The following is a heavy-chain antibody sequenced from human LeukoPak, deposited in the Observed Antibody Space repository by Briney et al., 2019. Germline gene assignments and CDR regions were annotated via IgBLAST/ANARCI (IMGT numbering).Heavy chain of an antibody. J-gene: IGHJ4*02. V-gene: IGHV3-43D*04. CDR3: AKWGGDYGGGFDY. D-gene: IGHD4-17*01. Sequence: GGSLRLSCAAPGFTFDDYAMHWVRQAPGKGLEWVSLISWDGGSTYYADSVKGRFTISRDNSKNSLYLQMNSLRAEDTALYYCAKWGGDYGGGFDYWGQGTLVTVSS. CDR2: ISWDGGST. CDR1: GFTFDDYA.